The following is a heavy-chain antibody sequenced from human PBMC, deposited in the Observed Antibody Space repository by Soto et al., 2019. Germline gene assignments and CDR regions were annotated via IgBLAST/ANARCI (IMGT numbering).Heavy chain of an antibody. J-gene: IGHJ6*02. CDR3: ARDSSHSEDIVLVPAATPYYYYGMDV. V-gene: IGHV1-69*13. CDR2: IIPIFGTA. Sequence: GASVKVSCKASGGTFSSYAISWVRQAPGQGLEWMGGIIPIFGTANYAQKFQGRVTITADESTSTAYMELSSLRSEDTAVYYCARDSSHSEDIVLVPAATPYYYYGMDVWGQGTTVTVSS. D-gene: IGHD2-2*02. CDR1: GGTFSSYA.